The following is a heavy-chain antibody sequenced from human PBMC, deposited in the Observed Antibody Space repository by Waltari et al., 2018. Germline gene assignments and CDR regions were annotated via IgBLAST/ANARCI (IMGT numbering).Heavy chain of an antibody. Sequence: QVQLVQSGAEVKTPGASVKVSCKASGYSFTGYSMHWVRQAPGKGLEWMGGFDPEDGETIYEQKFQGRVTMTEDTSTDTAYMELSSLRSEDTAVYYCATQVPAAIIDYGMDVWGQGTTVTVSS. CDR1: GYSFTGYS. D-gene: IGHD2-2*02. CDR3: ATQVPAAIIDYGMDV. CDR2: FDPEDGET. V-gene: IGHV1-24*01. J-gene: IGHJ6*02.